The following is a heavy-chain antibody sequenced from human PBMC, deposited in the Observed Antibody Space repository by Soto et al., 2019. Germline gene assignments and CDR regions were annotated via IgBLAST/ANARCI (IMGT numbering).Heavy chain of an antibody. J-gene: IGHJ4*02. CDR2: ITGSGDNT. V-gene: IGHV3-23*01. CDR1: GFTFSSYV. D-gene: IGHD2-15*01. CDR3: SRVDPSAKSPDY. Sequence: GGSLRLSCAASGFTFSSYVVSWVRQAPGKGLEWVSVITGSGDNTYYADSVKGRFTISRDNSKNTLYLQMNSLRAEDTAVYYCSRVDPSAKSPDYWGQGTLVTVSS.